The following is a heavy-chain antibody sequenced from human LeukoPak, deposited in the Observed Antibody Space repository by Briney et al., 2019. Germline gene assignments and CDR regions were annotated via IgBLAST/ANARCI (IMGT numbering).Heavy chain of an antibody. D-gene: IGHD6-19*01. CDR3: AKDDHGGSGWRDYYDY. V-gene: IGHV3-23*01. CDR2: ISGSGGST. Sequence: GGPLRLSCAASGFTFSTYAMSWVRQAPGKGLQWVSAISGSGGSTYYADSVKGRFTISRDNSRNTLSLQMNSLRAEDTAVYYCAKDDHGGSGWRDYYDYWGQGTLVTVSS. J-gene: IGHJ4*02. CDR1: GFTFSTYA.